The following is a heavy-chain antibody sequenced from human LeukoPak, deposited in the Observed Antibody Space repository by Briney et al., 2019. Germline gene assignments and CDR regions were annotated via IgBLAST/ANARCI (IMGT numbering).Heavy chain of an antibody. CDR1: GDSVSSNSAA. D-gene: IGHD3-22*01. CDR2: TYYRSRWYN. J-gene: IGHJ5*02. V-gene: IGHV6-1*01. Sequence: KPSQTLSLTCAISGDSVSSNSAAWNWIRQSPSRGLEWLGRTYYRSRWYNDYAVSVKSRITINPDTSKTQFSLQPNSVTPEDMAVYYCAREVHYYDSSGYSRWFDPWGQGTLVTVSS. CDR3: AREVHYYDSSGYSRWFDP.